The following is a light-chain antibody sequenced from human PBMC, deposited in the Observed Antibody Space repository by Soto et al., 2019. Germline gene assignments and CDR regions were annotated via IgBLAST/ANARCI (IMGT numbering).Light chain of an antibody. Sequence: EIVLTQSPGSLSLSPGERATLSCRASQSVSSTFFAWYQQIPGQAPRLLMYGASSRATGIPEGFSGSGSGTDLSLTISRLDPEDFAVYYCQQFDSSVTFGQGTKVEIK. J-gene: IGKJ1*01. CDR3: QQFDSSVT. V-gene: IGKV3-20*01. CDR1: QSVSSTF. CDR2: GAS.